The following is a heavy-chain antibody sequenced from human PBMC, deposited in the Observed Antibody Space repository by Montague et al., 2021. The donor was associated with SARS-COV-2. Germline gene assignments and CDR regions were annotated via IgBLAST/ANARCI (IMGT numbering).Heavy chain of an antibody. CDR3: AHVGMACSGGSCYPKIKDWYFDL. V-gene: IGHV2-5*02. Sequence: VKPTQTLTLTCTFSGFSLSTSGVGVGWIRQPPGKALEWLALIYWDDDKRYSPSLKSRLTITKDNSKNQVVLTMTNMDPVDTATYYCAHVGMACSGGSCYPKIKDWYFDLWGRGTLVTVSS. J-gene: IGHJ2*01. CDR2: IYWDDDK. D-gene: IGHD2-15*01. CDR1: GFSLSTSGVG.